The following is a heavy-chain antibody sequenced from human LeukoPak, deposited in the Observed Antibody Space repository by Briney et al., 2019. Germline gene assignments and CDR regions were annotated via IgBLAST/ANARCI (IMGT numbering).Heavy chain of an antibody. CDR2: IYYSGST. J-gene: IGHJ4*02. D-gene: IGHD3-22*01. CDR1: GGSISTYY. Sequence: SETLSLTCTVSGGSISTYYWSWIRQPPGKGLEWIGYIYYSGSTNYNPSLKSRVTIPVDTSKNQFSLKLSSVTAADTAVYYCAASYYYYSSGPRPYYFDFWGQGTLVTVSS. CDR3: AASYYYYSSGPRPYYFDF. V-gene: IGHV4-59*08.